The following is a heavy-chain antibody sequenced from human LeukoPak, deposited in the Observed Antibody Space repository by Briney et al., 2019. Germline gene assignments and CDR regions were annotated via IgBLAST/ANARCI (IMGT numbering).Heavy chain of an antibody. Sequence: GGSLRLSCTGSGFTSSSYTMNWVRQAPGKGLEWISSISPSGASTFHADSVRGRFTISRDNAKRSLYFQMNTLGDDDTAVYYCVRDFLGESGAGGPWGQGTLVTVSS. V-gene: IGHV3-21*01. J-gene: IGHJ5*02. CDR3: VRDFLGESGAGGP. CDR1: GFTSSSYT. D-gene: IGHD3-10*01. CDR2: ISPSGAST.